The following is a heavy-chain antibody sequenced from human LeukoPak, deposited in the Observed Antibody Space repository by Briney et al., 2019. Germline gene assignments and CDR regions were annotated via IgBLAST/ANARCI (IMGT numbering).Heavy chain of an antibody. J-gene: IGHJ5*02. CDR3: ARETYTYYDFWSEYNWFDP. D-gene: IGHD3-3*01. CDR2: IIPIFGIA. V-gene: IGHV1-69*04. Sequence: SVKVSCKASGGTFSSCAISWVRQAPGQGLEWMGRIIPIFGIANYAQKFQGGVTITADKSTSTAYMELSSLRSEDTAVYYCARETYTYYDFWSEYNWFDPWGQGTLVTVSS. CDR1: GGTFSSCA.